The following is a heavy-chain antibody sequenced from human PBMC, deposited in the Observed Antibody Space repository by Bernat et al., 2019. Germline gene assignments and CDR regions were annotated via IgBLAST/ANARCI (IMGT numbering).Heavy chain of an antibody. CDR3: ARVGSGWQEAFDY. Sequence: EVQLLESGGGLVKPGGSLRLSCAASGFTFSSYSMNWVRQAPVKGLEWVSSISSSSSYIYYADSVKGRFTISRDNAKNSLYLQMNSLRAEDTAVYYCARVGSGWQEAFDYWGQGTLVTVSS. D-gene: IGHD6-19*01. CDR2: ISSSSSYI. V-gene: IGHV3-21*01. CDR1: GFTFSSYS. J-gene: IGHJ4*02.